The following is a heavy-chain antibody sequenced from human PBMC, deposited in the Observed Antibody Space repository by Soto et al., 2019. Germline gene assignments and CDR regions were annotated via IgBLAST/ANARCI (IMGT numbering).Heavy chain of an antibody. J-gene: IGHJ5*02. Sequence: PGESLKISCKGSGCTFTNRWIAWVRQMPGKGLEWMGIINPGDSDTRYSPSFQGQVTVSADKSISSAYLQWSSLKASDTAIYFCARPDSNGWYDLWGQGSLVTVSS. CDR3: ARPDSNGWYDL. V-gene: IGHV5-51*01. CDR1: GCTFTNRW. CDR2: INPGDSDT. D-gene: IGHD3-22*01.